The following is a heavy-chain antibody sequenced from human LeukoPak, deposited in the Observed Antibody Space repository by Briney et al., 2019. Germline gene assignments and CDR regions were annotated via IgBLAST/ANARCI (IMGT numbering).Heavy chain of an antibody. J-gene: IGHJ3*02. CDR1: GYTFTGYY. D-gene: IGHD3-22*01. Sequence: ASVKVSCKASGYTFTGYYMHWVRQAPGQGLEWMGRINPNSGGTNYAQKFQGRVTMTRDTSISTAYMELSRLRSDDSAVYHCARVQSGYYDSSGYHYAGNAFDIWGQRTMVTVSS. CDR3: ARVQSGYYDSSGYHYAGNAFDI. V-gene: IGHV1-2*06. CDR2: INPNSGGT.